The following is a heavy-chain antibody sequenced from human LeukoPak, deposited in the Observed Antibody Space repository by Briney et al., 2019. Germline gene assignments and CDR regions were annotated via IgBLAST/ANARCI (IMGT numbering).Heavy chain of an antibody. CDR1: GFTFSSYA. CDR2: ISYDGSNK. CDR3: ARGRDYGGDQDGFDI. Sequence: GWSLRLSCAASGFTFSSYAINGVRQAPGKGLEWVAVISYDGSNKFYADSVKGRFTISRDNSKNTLFLQMNSLGAEDTAVYFCARGRDYGGDQDGFDIWGRGTMVTVSS. J-gene: IGHJ3*02. V-gene: IGHV3-30-3*01. D-gene: IGHD2-21*01.